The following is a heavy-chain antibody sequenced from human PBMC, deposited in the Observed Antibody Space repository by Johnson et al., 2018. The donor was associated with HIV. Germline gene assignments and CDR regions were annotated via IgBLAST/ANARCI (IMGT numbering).Heavy chain of an antibody. CDR3: ARARAGAFDI. CDR1: GFTFSDAW. CDR2: ISYDGSNK. Sequence: QVQLVESGGGLVKPGGSLRLSCAVSGFTFSDAWMTWVRQAPGKGLEWVAVISYDGSNKYYADSVKGRFTISRDNSKNTLYLQMNSLSAEDTAVFYCARARAGAFDIWGQGTVVTVSS. V-gene: IGHV3-30*19. D-gene: IGHD6-19*01. J-gene: IGHJ3*02.